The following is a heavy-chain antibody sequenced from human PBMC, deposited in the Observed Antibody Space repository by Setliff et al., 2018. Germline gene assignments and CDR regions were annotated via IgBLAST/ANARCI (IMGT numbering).Heavy chain of an antibody. J-gene: IGHJ4*02. CDR3: TRRSANSRAD. CDR2: IRSKANSYAI. V-gene: IGHV3-73*01. CDR1: GFTFSGSA. D-gene: IGHD6-13*01. Sequence: GGSLRLSCAASGFTFSGSAMHWVRQASGKGLEWVGRIRSKANSYAIAYAASVEGRFTISRDDSKNMAYLQMNSLRTEDTAVYYCTRRSANSRADWGQGTLVTVSS.